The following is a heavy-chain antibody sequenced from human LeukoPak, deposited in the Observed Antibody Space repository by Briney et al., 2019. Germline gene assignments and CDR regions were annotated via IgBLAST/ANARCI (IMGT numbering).Heavy chain of an antibody. V-gene: IGHV4-34*01. CDR1: GGSFSGYY. J-gene: IGHJ4*02. Sequence: SETLSLTCAVYGGSFSGYYWSWIRQPPGKGLEWIGEINHSGSTNYNPSLKSRVTISVDTSKNQFSLKLSSVTATDTAVYYCARRRIAAAGSRQPLDYWGQGTLVTVSS. D-gene: IGHD6-13*01. CDR3: ARRRIAAAGSRQPLDY. CDR2: INHSGST.